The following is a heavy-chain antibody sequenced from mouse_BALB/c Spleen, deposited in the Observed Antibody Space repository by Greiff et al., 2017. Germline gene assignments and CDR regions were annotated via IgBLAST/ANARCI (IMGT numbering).Heavy chain of an antibody. D-gene: IGHD1-1*01. CDR2: ISNLAYSI. CDR1: GFTFSDYG. CDR3: AGVHYYYSSSYWYFDV. Sequence: DVMLVESGGGLVQPGGSRKLSCAASGFTFSDYGMAWVRQAPGKGPEWVAFISNLAYSIYYADTVTGRFTISRENAKNTLYLEMSSLRSEDTAMYYCAGVHYYYSSSYWYFDVWGEGTTVTVSA. J-gene: IGHJ1*01. V-gene: IGHV5-15*02.